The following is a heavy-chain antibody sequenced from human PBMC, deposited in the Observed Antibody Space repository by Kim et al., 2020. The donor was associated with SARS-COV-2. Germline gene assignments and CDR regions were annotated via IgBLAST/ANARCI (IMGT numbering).Heavy chain of an antibody. J-gene: IGHJ4*02. D-gene: IGHD3-10*01. V-gene: IGHV1-2*04. Sequence: ASVKVSCKASGYTFTGYYMHWVRQAPGQGLEWMGWINPNSGGTNYAQKFQGWVTMTRDTSISTAYMELSRLRSGDTVVYYCARGYGSGSIYYFDYWGQGTLVTVSS. CDR1: GYTFTGYY. CDR3: ARGYGSGSIYYFDY. CDR2: INPNSGGT.